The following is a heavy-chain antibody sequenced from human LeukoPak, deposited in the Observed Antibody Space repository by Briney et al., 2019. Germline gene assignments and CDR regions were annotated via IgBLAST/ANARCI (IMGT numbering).Heavy chain of an antibody. CDR2: INHSGRN. CDR3: ARATGTKDPPGY. Sequence: SETLSLTCAVYGGSFSGYYWSWIRQPPGKGLEWIGEINHSGRNNYNPSLKSRVTISVDTSKNQYSLKLSSVTAADTAVYYCARATGTKDPPGYWGQGTLVTVSS. V-gene: IGHV4-34*01. J-gene: IGHJ4*02. D-gene: IGHD1-7*01. CDR1: GGSFSGYY.